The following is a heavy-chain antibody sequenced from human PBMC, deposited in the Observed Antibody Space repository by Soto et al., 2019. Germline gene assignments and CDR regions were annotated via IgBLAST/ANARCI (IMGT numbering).Heavy chain of an antibody. V-gene: IGHV3-23*01. D-gene: IGHD6-13*01. J-gene: IGHJ6*02. CDR2: ISGSGGST. CDR3: AKTDETCRLAAVWESCYYYYGMDV. Sequence: HPGGSLRLSCAASGFTFSSYAMSWVRQAPGKGLEWVSAISGSGGSTYYADSVKGRFTISRDNSKNTLYLQMNSLRAEDTAVYYCAKTDETCRLAAVWESCYYYYGMDVWGQGTTVTVSS. CDR1: GFTFSSYA.